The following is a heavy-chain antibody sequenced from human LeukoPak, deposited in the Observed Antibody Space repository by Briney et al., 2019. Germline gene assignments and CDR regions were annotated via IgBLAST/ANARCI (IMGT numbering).Heavy chain of an antibody. Sequence: KPSETLSLTCTVSGGSISSYYWSWIRQPPGKGLEWIGYIYYSGSTNYNPSLKSRVTISVDTSKNQFSLKLSSVTAADTAVYYCARDVYDFWSGYFPHWGQGTLVTVSS. J-gene: IGHJ4*02. D-gene: IGHD3-3*01. V-gene: IGHV4-59*12. CDR3: ARDVYDFWSGYFPH. CDR2: IYYSGST. CDR1: GGSISSYY.